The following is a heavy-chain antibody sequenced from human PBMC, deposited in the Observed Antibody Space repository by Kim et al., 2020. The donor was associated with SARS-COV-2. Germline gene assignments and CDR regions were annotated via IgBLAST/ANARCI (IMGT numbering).Heavy chain of an antibody. CDR3: ARGPLGEILTGLDAFDI. J-gene: IGHJ3*02. Sequence: FQGRVTITADESTSTAYMELSSLRSEDTAVYYCARGPLGEILTGLDAFDIWGQGTMVTVSS. D-gene: IGHD3-9*01. V-gene: IGHV1-69*01.